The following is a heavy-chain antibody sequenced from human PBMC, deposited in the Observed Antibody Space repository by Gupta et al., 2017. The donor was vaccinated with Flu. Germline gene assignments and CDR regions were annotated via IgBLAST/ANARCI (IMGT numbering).Heavy chain of an antibody. D-gene: IGHD1-1*01. V-gene: IGHV4-61*02. CDR2: IYTSGST. Sequence: QVQLQESGPGLVKPSQTLSLTCTVSGGSISSGSYYWSWIRQPAGKGLEWIGRIYTSGSTNYNPSLKSRVTISVDTSKNQFSLKLSSVTAADTAVYYCARGRPVMERPGGWFDPWGQGTLVTVSS. CDR1: GGSISSGSYY. CDR3: ARGRPVMERPGGWFDP. J-gene: IGHJ5*02.